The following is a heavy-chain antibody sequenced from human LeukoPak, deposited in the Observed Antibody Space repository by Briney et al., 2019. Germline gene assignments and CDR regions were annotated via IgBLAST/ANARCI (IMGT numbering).Heavy chain of an antibody. D-gene: IGHD5-12*01. CDR1: GFRFSNYA. V-gene: IGHV3-23*01. CDR3: AKGGYDYVEIGYFDF. Sequence: GGSLRLSCAASGFRFSNYAMSGVREAPGKGLEWVSVIIASSGSTFYADSVKGRFTISRDNSKNTLYLQMNSLRDEDTAVYYCAKGGYDYVEIGYFDFWGQGTLVTVSS. J-gene: IGHJ4*02. CDR2: IIASSGST.